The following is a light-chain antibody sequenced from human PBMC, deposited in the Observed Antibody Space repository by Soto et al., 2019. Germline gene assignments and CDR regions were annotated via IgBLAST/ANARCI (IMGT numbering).Light chain of an antibody. CDR2: DVT. Sequence: QSALTQPRSVSGSPGQSFTISCSGASSYFGSFKYVSWYQHHPGEAPKVMIYDVTQRPSGVPDRFSGSKSGNTASLTISGLQAEDEADYYCCSYAGSYVFGSGTKLTVL. J-gene: IGLJ1*01. V-gene: IGLV2-11*01. CDR1: SSYFGSFKY. CDR3: CSYAGSYV.